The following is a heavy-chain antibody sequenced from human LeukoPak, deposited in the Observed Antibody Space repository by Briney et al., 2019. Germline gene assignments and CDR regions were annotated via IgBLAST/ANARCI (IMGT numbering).Heavy chain of an antibody. J-gene: IGHJ4*02. D-gene: IGHD2-2*01. V-gene: IGHV3-53*01. CDR2: IYPGGST. Sequence: GGSLRLSCSASGLPVSRNYISWVRQAPGXGLEWVSVIYPGGSTYYADSVKGGFTIYRDNSKNSVFLRLSRLRDEDTAIYLCQEYLPGPDYSHLGGQGTPVTISS. CDR1: GLPVSRNY. CDR3: QEYLPGPDYSHL.